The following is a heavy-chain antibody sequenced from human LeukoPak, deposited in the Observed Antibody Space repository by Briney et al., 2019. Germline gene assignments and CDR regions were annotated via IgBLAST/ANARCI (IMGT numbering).Heavy chain of an antibody. J-gene: IGHJ4*02. Sequence: GGSLRLSCAASGFTFSSNWMHWVRQAPGKGLVWVSRIKGDGSSTSYADSVKGRFTISRDNAKNTLFLQMNSLRAEDTVVYYCVRDGVGAPPFDYWGQGALVTVSS. CDR2: IKGDGSST. D-gene: IGHD1-26*01. V-gene: IGHV3-74*01. CDR3: VRDGVGAPPFDY. CDR1: GFTFSSNW.